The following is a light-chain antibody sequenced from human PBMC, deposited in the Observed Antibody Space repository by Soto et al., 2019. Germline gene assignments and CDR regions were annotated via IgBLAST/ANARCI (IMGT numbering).Light chain of an antibody. CDR2: AAS. J-gene: IGKJ1*01. CDR1: QGVRND. Sequence: AIQMTQSPSSLSASVGDRVTITCRASQGVRNDLGWYQQKPGKPPKLLIFAASRLESGAPSRFSGSGSGTDFTLTISSLQPEDFATYYCLQAYNYPWTFGQGTKVEIK. CDR3: LQAYNYPWT. V-gene: IGKV1-6*01.